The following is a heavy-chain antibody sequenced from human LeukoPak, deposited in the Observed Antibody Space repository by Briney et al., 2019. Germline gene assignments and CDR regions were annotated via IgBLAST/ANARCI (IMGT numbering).Heavy chain of an antibody. V-gene: IGHV4-59*02. D-gene: IGHD3-3*01. CDR3: ANKRSGWFDP. J-gene: IGHJ5*02. CDR1: GASVSSHY. CDR2: IYNSETT. Sequence: SETLSLTCTVSGASVSSHYWSWLRQPPGKELEWIGYIYNSETTNYNPSLKSRVTISVDTSQNQFSLKLTSVTPADTAVYYYANKRSGWFDPWGQGTLVTVSS.